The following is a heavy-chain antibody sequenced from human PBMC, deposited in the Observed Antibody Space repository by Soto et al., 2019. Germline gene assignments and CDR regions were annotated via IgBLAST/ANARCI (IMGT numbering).Heavy chain of an antibody. V-gene: IGHV4-39*01. CDR3: ASHANCWRAYYYYMDV. D-gene: IGHD3-3*01. J-gene: IGHJ6*03. Sequence: SETLSLTCTVSGGSISSSSYYWGWIRQPPGKGLEWIGSIYYSGSTYYNPSLKSRVTISVDTSKNQFSLKLSSVTAADTAVYYCASHANCWRAYYYYMDVWGKGTTVTVSS. CDR1: GGSISSSSYY. CDR2: IYYSGST.